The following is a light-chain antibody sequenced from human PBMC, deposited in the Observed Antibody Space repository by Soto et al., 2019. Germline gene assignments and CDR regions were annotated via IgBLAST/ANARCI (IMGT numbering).Light chain of an antibody. J-gene: IGKJ2*02. CDR3: QQYRSAST. Sequence: DIPMTQSPSTLSAFVGDRVTITCRASQSVSNWLAWYQQKPGKAPRLLISKASTLESGVPSRFSGSGSGTEFTLSISSLQPEDFATYYCQQYRSASTFGQGTKLEIK. V-gene: IGKV1-5*03. CDR1: QSVSNW. CDR2: KAS.